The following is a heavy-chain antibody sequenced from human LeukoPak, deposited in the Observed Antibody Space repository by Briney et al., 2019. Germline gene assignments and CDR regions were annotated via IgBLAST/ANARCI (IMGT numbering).Heavy chain of an antibody. Sequence: SETLSLTCTVSGGSISSGDYYWSWIRQPPGKGLEWIGYIYYSGSTYYNPSLKSRVTISVDTSKNQFSLKLSSVTAADTAVYYCARVVVVAATPSWFDPWGQGTPVTVSS. J-gene: IGHJ5*02. CDR1: GGSISSGDYY. D-gene: IGHD2-15*01. V-gene: IGHV4-30-4*01. CDR2: IYYSGST. CDR3: ARVVVVAATPSWFDP.